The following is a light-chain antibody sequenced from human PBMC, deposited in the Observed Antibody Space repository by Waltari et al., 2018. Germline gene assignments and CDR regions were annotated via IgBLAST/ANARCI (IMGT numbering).Light chain of an antibody. CDR3: QQRSGWPLT. CDR2: DAS. J-gene: IGKJ4*01. V-gene: IGKV3-11*01. CDR1: QSVSSY. Sequence: EIVLTQSPGTLSLSVVERATLSCRASQSVSSYLAWYQQKPGQAPRLLIYDASNRATGIPARFSGSGSGTDFTLTISSLAPEDFAVYYCQQRSGWPLTFGGGTKVEIK.